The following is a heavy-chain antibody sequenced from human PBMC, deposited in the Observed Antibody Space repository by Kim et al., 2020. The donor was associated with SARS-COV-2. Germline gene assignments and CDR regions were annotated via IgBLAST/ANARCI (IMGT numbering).Heavy chain of an antibody. J-gene: IGHJ3*02. Sequence: ADSVKGRFTITRDNSKNTLYLQMNSLRAEDTAVYYCAKEPGDYETGAFDIWGQGTMVTVSS. V-gene: IGHV3-23*01. CDR3: AKEPGDYETGAFDI. D-gene: IGHD4-17*01.